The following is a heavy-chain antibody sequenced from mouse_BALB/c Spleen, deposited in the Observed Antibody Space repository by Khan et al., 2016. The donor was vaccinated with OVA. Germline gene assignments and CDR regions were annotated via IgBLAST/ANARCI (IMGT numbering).Heavy chain of an antibody. J-gene: IGHJ4*01. CDR1: GFSLTNYG. CDR2: IWRDGST. V-gene: IGHV2-6-1*01. D-gene: IGHD2-10*01. CDR3: ARQPYYHYNIMDY. Sequence: VQLQESGPGLVAPSQSLSITCTISGFSLTNYGVHWVRQPPGKGLEWLVVIWRDGSTTYYSPLKSRMTISKDNSKSHAFLKMHSHQTDDTAMYFCARQPYYHYNIMDYWGQGTSVTVSS.